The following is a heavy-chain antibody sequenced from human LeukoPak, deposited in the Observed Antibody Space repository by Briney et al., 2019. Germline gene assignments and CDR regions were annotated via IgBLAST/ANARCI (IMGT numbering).Heavy chain of an antibody. CDR2: ISYDGSNK. CDR3: ARDNRYSSGWYYYYYMDV. J-gene: IGHJ6*03. CDR1: GFTFSSYA. D-gene: IGHD6-19*01. V-gene: IGHV3-30*04. Sequence: PGRSLRLSCAASGFTFSSYAMHWVRQAPGKGLEWVAVISYDGSNKYYADSVKGRFTISRDNSKNTLYLQMNSLRAEDTAVYYCARDNRYSSGWYYYYYMDVWGKGTTVTVSS.